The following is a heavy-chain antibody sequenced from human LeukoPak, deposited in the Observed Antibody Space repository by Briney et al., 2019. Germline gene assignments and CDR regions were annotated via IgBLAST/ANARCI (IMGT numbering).Heavy chain of an antibody. CDR2: IYYSGST. CDR3: ASITPEYYYDSSGYFNY. CDR1: GGSISSGGYY. J-gene: IGHJ4*02. V-gene: IGHV4-31*03. Sequence: SETLSLTCTVSGGSISSGGYYWSWIRQHPGKGLEWIGYIYYSGSTYYNPSLKSRVTISVDTSKNQFSLKLSSVTAADTAVYYCASITPEYYYDSSGYFNYWGQGTLVTVSS. D-gene: IGHD3-22*01.